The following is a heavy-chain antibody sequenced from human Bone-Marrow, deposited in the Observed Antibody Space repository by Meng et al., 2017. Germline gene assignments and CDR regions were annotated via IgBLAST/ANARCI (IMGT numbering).Heavy chain of an antibody. CDR2: INTIGSDT. V-gene: IGHV3-74*01. CDR1: GFTFDLYW. J-gene: IGHJ4*02. CDR3: ASHITSPGRGKY. D-gene: IGHD6-13*01. Sequence: EVQRVESGGGLVQPGGSLRLSCAASGFTFDLYWMHWVRQAPGKGPEWVSRINTIGSDTAYADSVKGRFTISRDNAKNTLSLQMNSLRAEDTAVYYCASHITSPGRGKYWGQGTLVTVSS.